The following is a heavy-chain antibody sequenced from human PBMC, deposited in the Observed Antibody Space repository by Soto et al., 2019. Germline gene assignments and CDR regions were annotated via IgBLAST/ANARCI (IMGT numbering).Heavy chain of an antibody. V-gene: IGHV3-21*01. CDR1: GFTFSSYS. CDR2: ISSSSSYI. Sequence: GGSLRLSCAASGFTFSSYSMNWVRQAPGKGLEWVSSISSSSSYIYYADSVKGRFTISRDNAKNSLYLQMNSLRAEDTAVYYCARNRVFGGYDSGAFDIWGQGTMVTVSS. D-gene: IGHD5-12*01. CDR3: ARNRVFGGYDSGAFDI. J-gene: IGHJ3*02.